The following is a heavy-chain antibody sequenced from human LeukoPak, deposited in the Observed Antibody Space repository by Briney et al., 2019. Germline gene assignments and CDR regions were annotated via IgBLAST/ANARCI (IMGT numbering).Heavy chain of an antibody. J-gene: IGHJ4*02. CDR3: ARDGGSGWSGFDY. Sequence: ASVKVSCKASGYTFTSYAMHWVRQAPGQRLEWMGWINAGNGNTKYSQKFQGRVTITRDTSASTAYMELSSLRSEDTAVYYCARDGGSGWSGFDYWGQGTLVTVSS. CDR1: GYTFTSYA. D-gene: IGHD6-19*01. CDR2: INAGNGNT. V-gene: IGHV1-3*01.